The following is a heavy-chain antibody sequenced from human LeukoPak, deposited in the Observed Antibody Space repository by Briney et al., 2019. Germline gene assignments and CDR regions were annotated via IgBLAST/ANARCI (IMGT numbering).Heavy chain of an antibody. V-gene: IGHV1-58*01. Sequence: SVKVSCKASGFTFTSSAVQWVRQARGQRLEWIGWIVVGSGNRNYAQKFQERVTISRDMSTSTAYMELSSLRSEDTAVYYCAAEGPGYSGHDVYYFDLWGQGTLVTVSS. J-gene: IGHJ4*02. CDR2: IVVGSGNR. CDR1: GFTFTSSA. CDR3: AAEGPGYSGHDVYYFDL. D-gene: IGHD5-12*01.